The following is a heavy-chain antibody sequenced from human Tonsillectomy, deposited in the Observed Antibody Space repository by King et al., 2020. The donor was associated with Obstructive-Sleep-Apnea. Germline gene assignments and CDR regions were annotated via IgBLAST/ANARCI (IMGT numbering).Heavy chain of an antibody. CDR3: ATTDSRLGGNWFDP. J-gene: IGHJ5*02. D-gene: IGHD6-19*01. CDR1: GGSFSGYY. Sequence: VQLQQWGAGLLKPSETLSLTCAVYGGSFSGYYWSWIRQPPGKGLEWIGEINHSGSTNYNPSLKSRVTISVDTSKNQFSLKLSSVTAADTAVYYCATTDSRLGGNWFDPWGQGTLVTVSS. CDR2: INHSGST. V-gene: IGHV4-34*01.